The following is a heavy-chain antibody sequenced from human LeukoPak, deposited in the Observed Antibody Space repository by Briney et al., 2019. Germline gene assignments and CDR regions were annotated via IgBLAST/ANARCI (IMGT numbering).Heavy chain of an antibody. CDR2: INHSGST. D-gene: IGHD3-10*01. CDR1: GGSFSGYY. V-gene: IGHV4-34*01. J-gene: IGHJ4*02. CDR3: ARKLTMVRGVITNPYYFDY. Sequence: PSETLSLTCAVYGGSFSGYYWSWIRQPPGKGLEWIGEINHSGSTNYNPSLKSRVTISVDTSKNQFSLKLSSVTAADTAVYYCARKLTMVRGVITNPYYFDYWGQGTLVVVSS.